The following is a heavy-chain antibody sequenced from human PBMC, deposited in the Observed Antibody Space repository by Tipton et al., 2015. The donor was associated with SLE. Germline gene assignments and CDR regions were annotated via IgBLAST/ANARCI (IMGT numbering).Heavy chain of an antibody. CDR3: AKSGDIVVVVAATSFDY. Sequence: SLRLSCAASGFTFSSYAMSWVRQAPGKGLEWVSAISGSGGSTYYADSVKGRFTISRDNSKNTLYLQMNSLRAEDTAVYYCAKSGDIVVVVAATSFDYWGQGTLVTVSS. J-gene: IGHJ4*02. CDR2: ISGSGGST. CDR1: GFTFSSYA. D-gene: IGHD2-15*01. V-gene: IGHV3-23*01.